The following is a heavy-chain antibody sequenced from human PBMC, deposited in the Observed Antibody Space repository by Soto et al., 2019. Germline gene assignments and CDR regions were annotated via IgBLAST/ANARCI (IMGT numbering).Heavy chain of an antibody. CDR2: ISAYNGNT. Sequence: ASVKVSCKASGYTFTSYGISWVRQAPGQGLEWMGWISAYNGNTNYAQKLQGRVTMTTETSTSTAYMELRSLRSDDTAVYYCARAESDSSSWYYSHEFDYWGQGTLVTVSS. CDR3: ARAESDSSSWYYSHEFDY. J-gene: IGHJ4*02. D-gene: IGHD6-13*01. CDR1: GYTFTSYG. V-gene: IGHV1-18*01.